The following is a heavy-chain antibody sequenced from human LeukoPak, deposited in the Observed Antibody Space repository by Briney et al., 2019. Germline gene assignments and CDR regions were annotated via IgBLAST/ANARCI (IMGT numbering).Heavy chain of an antibody. V-gene: IGHV3-48*01. CDR3: VRVKGTYFDY. J-gene: IGHJ4*02. CDR2: ISSSSSNI. D-gene: IGHD1-1*01. CDR1: GFPLSSYS. Sequence: GGSLRLSCTASGFPLSSYSINWVRQAPGRGLEWISYISSSSSNIYYLDSVQGRLTVSRDNERNSLFLQIDSPRAEDTAVYYCVRVKGTYFDYWGQGSLVTVSS.